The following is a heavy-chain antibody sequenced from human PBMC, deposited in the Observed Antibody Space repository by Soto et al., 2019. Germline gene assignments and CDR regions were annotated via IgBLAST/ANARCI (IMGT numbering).Heavy chain of an antibody. CDR2: IFSSGST. CDR1: GGSINTFY. D-gene: IGHD5-12*01. CDR3: AREGSYSAYNFAHGIQLWSFDF. J-gene: IGHJ4*02. V-gene: IGHV4-4*07. Sequence: SETPSLTCTVSGGSINTFYWSWVRQPAGKGLEWIGRIFSSGSTSFNPSLESRVAMSVDTSKNHFSLNLSSVTAADMAVYYCAREGSYSAYNFAHGIQLWSFDFWGQGALVTVSS.